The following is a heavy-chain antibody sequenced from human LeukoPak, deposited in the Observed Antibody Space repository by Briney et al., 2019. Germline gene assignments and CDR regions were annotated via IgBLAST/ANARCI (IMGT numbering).Heavy chain of an antibody. CDR1: GGSISSGDYY. J-gene: IGHJ3*02. V-gene: IGHV4-30-4*01. CDR3: ARVGIVAAGTRPDGFDI. CDR2: IYYSGST. D-gene: IGHD6-13*01. Sequence: SETLSLTCTVSGGSISSGDYYWSWIRQPPGKGLEWIGYIYYSGSTYYNPSLKSRVTISVDTSKNQFSLKLSSVTAADTAVYYCARVGIVAAGTRPDGFDIWGEGTMVTVSS.